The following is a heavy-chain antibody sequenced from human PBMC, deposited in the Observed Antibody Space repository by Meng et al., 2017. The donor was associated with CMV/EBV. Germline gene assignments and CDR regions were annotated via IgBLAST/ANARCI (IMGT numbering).Heavy chain of an antibody. J-gene: IGHJ3*02. CDR1: GFTFSSYW. CDR3: ARVGYSGSYYDDAFDI. CDR2: IKQDGSEK. V-gene: IGHV3-7*03. D-gene: IGHD1-26*01. Sequence: GVLKISCAASGFTFSSYWMSWVRQAPGKGLEWVANIKQDGSEKYYVDSVKGRFTISRDNAKNSLYLQMNSLRAEDTALYHCARVGYSGSYYDDAFDIWGQGTMVTVSS.